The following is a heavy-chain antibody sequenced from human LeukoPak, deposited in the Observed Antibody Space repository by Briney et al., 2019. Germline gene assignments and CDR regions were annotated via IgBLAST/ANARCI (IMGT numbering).Heavy chain of an antibody. Sequence: ASVKVSCKASGYTFTSYGISWVRQAPGQGLEWMGWISAYNGNTNYAQKLQGRVTMTTDTSTSTAYMELRSLRSDDTAMYYCARGKQTWVYGDYPDYWGQGTLVTVSS. J-gene: IGHJ4*02. D-gene: IGHD4-17*01. CDR1: GYTFTSYG. CDR2: ISAYNGNT. CDR3: ARGKQTWVYGDYPDY. V-gene: IGHV1-18*01.